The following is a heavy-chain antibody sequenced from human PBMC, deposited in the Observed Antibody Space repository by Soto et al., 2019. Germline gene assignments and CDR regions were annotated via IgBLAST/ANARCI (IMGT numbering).Heavy chain of an antibody. CDR1: GFTFSSYA. Sequence: GGSLRLSCAASGFTFSSYAMHWVRQAPGKGLEWVAVIWYDGTNKYYVDSVKGRFTISRDNSKNTLELQMSSLRAEDTAVYYCARAQSSGNYYSDYWGQGTLVTVSS. V-gene: IGHV3-33*01. CDR2: IWYDGTNK. J-gene: IGHJ4*02. D-gene: IGHD1-26*01. CDR3: ARAQSSGNYYSDY.